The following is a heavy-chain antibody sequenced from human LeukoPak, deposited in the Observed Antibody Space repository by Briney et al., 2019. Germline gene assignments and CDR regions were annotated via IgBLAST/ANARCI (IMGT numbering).Heavy chain of an antibody. V-gene: IGHV1-18*01. CDR2: ISAYNGNT. Sequence: ASVKVSCKASGYTFTGYGISWVRQAPGQGLEWMGWISAYNGNTNYAQKLQGRVTMTTDTSTSTAYMELRSLRSDDTAVYYCARAGLYSSSWSPQRDYYYYGMDVWGQGTTVTVSS. D-gene: IGHD6-13*01. CDR1: GYTFTGYG. J-gene: IGHJ6*02. CDR3: ARAGLYSSSWSPQRDYYYYGMDV.